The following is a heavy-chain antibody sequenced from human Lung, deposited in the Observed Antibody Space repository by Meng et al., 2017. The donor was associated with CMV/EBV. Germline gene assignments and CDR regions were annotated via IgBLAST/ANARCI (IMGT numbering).Heavy chain of an antibody. CDR2: ISGTSDYT. V-gene: IGHV3-21*06. J-gene: IGHJ4*02. CDR1: GLSFNRHS. Sequence: ESLKISXAGSGLSFNRHSLNWVRQTPGKGLEWVSRISGTSDYTWYADSVKGRFTISRDNARSSLYLQMNSLRPEDTAVYYCASWNDIDDYMYSFDYWGQGVLVTVSS. D-gene: IGHD1-1*01. CDR3: ASWNDIDDYMYSFDY.